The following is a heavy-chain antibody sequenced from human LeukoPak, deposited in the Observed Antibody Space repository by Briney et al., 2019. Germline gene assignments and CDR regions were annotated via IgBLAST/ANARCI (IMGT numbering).Heavy chain of an antibody. Sequence: GGSLRLSCAASGFTFSSYAMSWVRQAPGNGLEWVSAISGSGGSTYYADSVKGRFTISRDNSKNTLYLQMNSLRAEDTAVYYCAKDRTAADSSGCSHDAFVIWGQGTMVTVSS. CDR2: ISGSGGST. D-gene: IGHD3-22*01. V-gene: IGHV3-23*01. CDR3: AKDRTAADSSGCSHDAFVI. J-gene: IGHJ3*02. CDR1: GFTFSSYA.